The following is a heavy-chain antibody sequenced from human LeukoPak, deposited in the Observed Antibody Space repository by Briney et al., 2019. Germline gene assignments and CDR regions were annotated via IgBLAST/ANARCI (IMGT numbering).Heavy chain of an antibody. CDR1: GFTFSDYG. V-gene: IGHV3-30*02. Sequence: GGSLRLSCAASGFTFSDYGMHWVRQAPGKGLEWVAFIRYDATNKHYADSVKGRFTISRDNSKNTMYLQMNGLRDEDTAMYYCAKDQSVFYDSSGYLGYWGQGTLVTVSS. CDR2: IRYDATNK. D-gene: IGHD3-22*01. CDR3: AKDQSVFYDSSGYLGY. J-gene: IGHJ4*02.